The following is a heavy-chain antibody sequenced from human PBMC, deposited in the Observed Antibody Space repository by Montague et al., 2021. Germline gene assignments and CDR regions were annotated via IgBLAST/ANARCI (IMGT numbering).Heavy chain of an antibody. V-gene: IGHV4-59*01. CDR1: GGSISTYH. CDR3: ARDREHTYGRFFHP. CDR2: THYNGNTNY. Sequence: SETLSLTCTVSGGSISTYHWIWLRQPPGKGLEWIGETHYNGNTNYNYNPSLKIRVTISVDKSNNQFSLKLSSVTAVDTAVYYCARDREHTYGRFFHPWGQGTLVTVSS. D-gene: IGHD3-16*01. J-gene: IGHJ5*02.